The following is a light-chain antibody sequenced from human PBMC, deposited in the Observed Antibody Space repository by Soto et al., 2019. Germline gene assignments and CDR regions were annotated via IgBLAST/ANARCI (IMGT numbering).Light chain of an antibody. J-gene: IGLJ2*01. CDR1: SIDVGSYNL. CDR2: EGS. V-gene: IGLV2-23*01. Sequence: QSALTQPASGSGSPGQSITISFTGTSIDVGSYNLVSWYQQHPCKAPKLMIYEGSKRTSGVSNLFSGFKSGNTASLTISGLQDEDEADYYCGYYAGSRTLVFGGRTKITVL. CDR3: GYYAGSRTLV.